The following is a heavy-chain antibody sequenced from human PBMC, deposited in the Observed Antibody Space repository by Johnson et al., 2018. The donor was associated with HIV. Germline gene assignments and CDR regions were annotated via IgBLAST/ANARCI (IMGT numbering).Heavy chain of an antibody. V-gene: IGHV3-33*01. CDR3: ARVQSLQWELLDGDAFDI. J-gene: IGHJ3*02. CDR2: IWYDGSNK. Sequence: QVQLVESGGGVVQPGRSLRLSCAASGFTFSSYGMHWVRQAPGKGLEWVAVIWYDGSNKYYADSVKGRFTISRDNAKNSLYLQMNSLRAEDTAVYYCARVQSLQWELLDGDAFDIWGQGTMVTVSS. D-gene: IGHD1-26*01. CDR1: GFTFSSYG.